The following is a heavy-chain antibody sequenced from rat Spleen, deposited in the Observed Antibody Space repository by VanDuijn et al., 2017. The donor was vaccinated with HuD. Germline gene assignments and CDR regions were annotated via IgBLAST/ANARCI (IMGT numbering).Heavy chain of an antibody. J-gene: IGHJ2*01. V-gene: IGHV5-17*01. Sequence: EVQLVESGGGLVQPGNSLKLSCAASEFTFSDYAMAWVRQSPKKGLECVATITYDGSNTYYRDSEKGRFTISRDNAKSTLYLQMDSLRSEDTATYYCARQRTLYYFDYWGQGVMVPVSS. CDR1: EFTFSDYA. CDR3: ARQRTLYYFDY. D-gene: IGHD3-1*01. CDR2: ITYDGSNT.